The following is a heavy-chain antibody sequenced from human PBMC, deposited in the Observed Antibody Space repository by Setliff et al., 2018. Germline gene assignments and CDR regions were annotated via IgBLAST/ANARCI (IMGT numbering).Heavy chain of an antibody. CDR2: VNPSGGKT. D-gene: IGHD3-22*01. CDR1: GYGFTSHY. CDR3: ARAPWGVDYDSLYTWFDP. J-gene: IGHJ5*02. V-gene: IGHV1-46*01. Sequence: ASVKVSCKTSGYGFTSHYFHWLRQAPGQGLEWMGIVNPSGGKTTLSQKFQGRVSMTADASTATVYMELHSLTSEDTAIYYCARAPWGVDYDSLYTWFDPWGQGSLVTVSS.